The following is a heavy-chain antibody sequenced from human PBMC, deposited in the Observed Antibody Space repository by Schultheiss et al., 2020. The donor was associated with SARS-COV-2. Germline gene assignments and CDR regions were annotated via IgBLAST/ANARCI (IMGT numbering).Heavy chain of an antibody. J-gene: IGHJ4*02. CDR1: GYTFTSYA. V-gene: IGHV1-3*01. D-gene: IGHD6-19*01. Sequence: ASVKVSCKASGYTFTSYAMHWVRQAPGQRLEWMGWINAGNGNTKYSQKFQGRVTITRDTSASTAYMELSSLRSEDTAVYYCATSKVSVAVAGTDYWGQGTLVTVSS. CDR3: ATSKVSVAVAGTDY. CDR2: INAGNGNT.